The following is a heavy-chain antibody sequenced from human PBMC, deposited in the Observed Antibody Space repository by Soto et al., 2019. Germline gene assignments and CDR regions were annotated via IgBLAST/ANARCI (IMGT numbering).Heavy chain of an antibody. CDR1: GFTFSHYG. D-gene: IGHD4-17*01. CDR2: IWYDGSNK. CDR3: ARDPVTATAYYFDY. Sequence: GGPLRLSCAASGFTFSHYGMHWVRQAPGKGPEWVAVIWYDGSNKYYADSVKGRFTISRDDSKNTLYLQMNSLRVEDTAVYYCARDPVTATAYYFDYWGQGALVTVSS. J-gene: IGHJ4*02. V-gene: IGHV3-33*01.